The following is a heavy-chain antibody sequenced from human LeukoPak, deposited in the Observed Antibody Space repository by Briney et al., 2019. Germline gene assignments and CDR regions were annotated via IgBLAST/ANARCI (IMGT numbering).Heavy chain of an antibody. V-gene: IGHV1-8*02. D-gene: IGHD3-10*01. Sequence: ASVKVSCKDSGYTFTGYYMHWVRQATGQGLEWMGWMNPNNGNTGYAQTFQGRVTMTRDTFTSTAYMELRSLTSEDTAVYYCVRDGEGLAISVNYWFDLWGQGTLVTVSS. CDR3: VRDGEGLAISVNYWFDL. CDR2: MNPNNGNT. CDR1: GYTFTGYY. J-gene: IGHJ5*02.